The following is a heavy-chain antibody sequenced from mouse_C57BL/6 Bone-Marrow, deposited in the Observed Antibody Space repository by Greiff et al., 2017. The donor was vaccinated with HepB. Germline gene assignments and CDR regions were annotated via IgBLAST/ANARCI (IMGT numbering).Heavy chain of an antibody. CDR3: TTRTFDY. Sequence: VQLQQSGAELVRPGASVKLSCTASGFNIKDDYMHWVKQRPEQGLEWIGWIDPENGDTEYASKFQGKATITADPSSNTAYLQLSSLTSEDTAVYYCTTRTFDYWGQGTTLTVSS. CDR1: GFNIKDDY. J-gene: IGHJ2*01. V-gene: IGHV14-4*01. CDR2: IDPENGDT.